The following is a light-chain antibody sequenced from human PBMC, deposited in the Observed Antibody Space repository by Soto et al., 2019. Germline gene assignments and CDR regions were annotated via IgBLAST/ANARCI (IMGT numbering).Light chain of an antibody. CDR1: SNDVGRYKY. V-gene: IGLV2-14*03. CDR2: DVY. CDR3: TSFTTSNTVV. Sequence: QSALTQPASMSGSPGQSITISCTGTSNDVGRYKYVSWYQHYPDTAPKLMIYDVYNRPSGVSNRFSGSKSGNTASLTISGLQAEDEAYYYCTSFTTSNTVVFGGGTKLTVL. J-gene: IGLJ2*01.